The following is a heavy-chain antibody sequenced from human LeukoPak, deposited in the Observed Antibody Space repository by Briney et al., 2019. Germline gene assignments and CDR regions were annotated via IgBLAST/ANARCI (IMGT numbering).Heavy chain of an antibody. J-gene: IGHJ5*02. Sequence: SETLSLTCTVSGGSISSYYWSWIRQPPGKGLEWIGYIYYSGSTNYNPSLKSRVTISADTSKNQFSLKLSSVTAADTAVYYCARHGPNYYDSSGPGWFDPWGQGTLVTVSS. V-gene: IGHV4-59*08. CDR3: ARHGPNYYDSSGPGWFDP. CDR2: IYYSGST. D-gene: IGHD3-22*01. CDR1: GGSISSYY.